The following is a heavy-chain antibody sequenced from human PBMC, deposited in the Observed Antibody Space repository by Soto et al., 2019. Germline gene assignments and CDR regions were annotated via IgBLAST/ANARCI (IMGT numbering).Heavy chain of an antibody. CDR1: GYDINGYC. J-gene: IGHJ6*02. V-gene: IGHV5-51*01. CDR3: ARLADYGGPNPNYFFYGMDV. D-gene: IGHD4-17*01. Sequence: PGEPLKVSCKGSGYDINGYCICWVRQMPGKGLEWMGIIYPGDSDSRNSPSFQGQVTISADKSISTAYLQWSSLKASDTAMYYCARLADYGGPNPNYFFYGMDVWGQETTVTVSS. CDR2: IYPGDSDS.